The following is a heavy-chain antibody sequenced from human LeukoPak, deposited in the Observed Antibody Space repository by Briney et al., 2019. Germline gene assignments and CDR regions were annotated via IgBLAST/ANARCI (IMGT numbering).Heavy chain of an antibody. CDR2: ISAYNGNT. Sequence: RVASVKVSCKASGYTFTSYGISWVRQAPGQGLEWMGWISAYNGNTNYAQKLQGRVTMTTDTSTSTAYMELRSLRSDDTAVYYCARVPPDWNDGGYYYGMDVWGKGTTVTVSS. CDR1: GYTFTSYG. D-gene: IGHD1-1*01. CDR3: ARVPPDWNDGGYYYGMDV. J-gene: IGHJ6*04. V-gene: IGHV1-18*04.